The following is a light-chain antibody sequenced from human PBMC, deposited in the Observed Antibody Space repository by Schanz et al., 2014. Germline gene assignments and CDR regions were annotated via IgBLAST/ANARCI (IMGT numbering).Light chain of an antibody. J-gene: IGKJ4*01. CDR3: QQRSIWPLT. Sequence: EIVMTQSPATLSVSPGERATLSCRASQSVSSNLAWYQQKPGQAPRLLIYGASTRATGIADRFSGSGSGTDFTLTISRLEPEDFAVYYCQQRSIWPLTFGGGTKVEIK. CDR2: GAS. V-gene: IGKV3D-15*01. CDR1: QSVSSN.